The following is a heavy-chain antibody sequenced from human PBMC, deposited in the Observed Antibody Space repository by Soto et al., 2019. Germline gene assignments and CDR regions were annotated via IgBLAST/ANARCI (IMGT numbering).Heavy chain of an antibody. Sequence: QVQLQASGPGLVKPSETLSLTCTVSGASISSSYWSWIRQSPGKRLEWIGYVHYTGSTKFNPSLDNRASISVATSKNQFSLKLGSVSAADTAVYYCVRGYYDGRGYSNTFDLWGQGTMVTVSS. CDR2: VHYTGST. D-gene: IGHD3-16*01. V-gene: IGHV4-59*01. J-gene: IGHJ3*01. CDR3: VRGYYDGRGYSNTFDL. CDR1: GASISSSY.